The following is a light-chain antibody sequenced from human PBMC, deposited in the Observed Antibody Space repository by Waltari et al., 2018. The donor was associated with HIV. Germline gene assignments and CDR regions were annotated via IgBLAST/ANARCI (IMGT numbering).Light chain of an antibody. CDR2: WAS. J-gene: IGKJ2*01. Sequence: DIVMTQSPDSLTVFLGERATINCKSSQSVLYSSNNKKYLAWYQQKAGQPPKLLIYWASTRESGVPDRFSASGSGTDFSLTISSLQAEDVAVYYCQQYYSTPYTFGQGTKLEIK. CDR3: QQYYSTPYT. CDR1: QSVLYSSNNKKY. V-gene: IGKV4-1*01.